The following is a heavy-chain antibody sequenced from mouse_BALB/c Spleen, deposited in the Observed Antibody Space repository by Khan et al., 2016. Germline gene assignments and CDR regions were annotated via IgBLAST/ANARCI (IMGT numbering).Heavy chain of an antibody. CDR1: EFSLTGYD. CDR2: IWGDGST. CDR3: ATTGFAY. J-gene: IGHJ3*01. Sequence: VQLQESGPGLVAPSQSLSITCTVSEFSLTGYDVNWVRQPPGKGLEWLGMIWGDGSTDYNSTPKSRLSIIKDNSKSQVFLKMNSLQTDDTARYYCATTGFAYWGRGTLVTVSA. V-gene: IGHV2-6-7*01. D-gene: IGHD4-1*02.